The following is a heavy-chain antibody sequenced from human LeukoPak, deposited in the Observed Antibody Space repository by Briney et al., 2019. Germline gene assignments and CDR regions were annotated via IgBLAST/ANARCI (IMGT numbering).Heavy chain of an antibody. V-gene: IGHV4-59*01. Sequence: SETLSLTCTVSGGSISSYYWSWIRQPPGKGLEWFGYTHYTGSTSVNPSLKSRVTISVDTSKNQFSLKVSSVTAADTAVYYCARDGDTAMILFAFDMWGQGTMVTVSS. CDR2: THYTGST. D-gene: IGHD5-18*01. CDR1: GGSISSYY. J-gene: IGHJ3*02. CDR3: ARDGDTAMILFAFDM.